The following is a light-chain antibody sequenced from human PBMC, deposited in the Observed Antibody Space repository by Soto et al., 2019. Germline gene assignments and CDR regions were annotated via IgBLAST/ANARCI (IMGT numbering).Light chain of an antibody. V-gene: IGLV4-69*01. J-gene: IGLJ3*02. CDR2: VTSDGSH. CDR1: SGHSDYA. CDR3: QAWGTGGV. Sequence: QLVLTQSPSASASPGASFKLTCTLSSGHSDYAIAWHQQQPEKGPRYLMKVTSDGSHTKGDGIPDRFSGSSSGADRYLTISSLRSDDEADYYCQAWGTGGVFGGGTKLTVL.